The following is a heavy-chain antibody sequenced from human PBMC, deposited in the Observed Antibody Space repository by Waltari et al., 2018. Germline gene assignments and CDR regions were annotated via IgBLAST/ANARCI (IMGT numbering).Heavy chain of an antibody. Sequence: QVTLEESGPALVKPTQTLTLTCSVSGFSLNTYGMRVTWIRPPPGKALEWLARIDWDDEKFYNRSLESRLTISKDSSKNQVVLIVANVDPTDTATYYCARLLGPAAHWYFDLWGRGTLVTVSS. V-gene: IGHV2-70*04. J-gene: IGHJ2*01. D-gene: IGHD1-26*01. CDR2: IDWDDEK. CDR3: ARLLGPAAHWYFDL. CDR1: GFSLNTYGMR.